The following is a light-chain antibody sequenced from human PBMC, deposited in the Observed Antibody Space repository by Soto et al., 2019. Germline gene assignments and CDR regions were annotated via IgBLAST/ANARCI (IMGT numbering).Light chain of an antibody. CDR3: QQIYSAPLT. J-gene: IGKJ4*01. Sequence: DIQMTQSPSSLSASVGARVTITCRASQSITTYLNWYRQKPGKAPKLLIYAASSLQSGVPSRFSGSGSEIEFTLSISSLQPEDFATYFCQQIYSAPLTFGGGTKVEIK. V-gene: IGKV1-39*01. CDR2: AAS. CDR1: QSITTY.